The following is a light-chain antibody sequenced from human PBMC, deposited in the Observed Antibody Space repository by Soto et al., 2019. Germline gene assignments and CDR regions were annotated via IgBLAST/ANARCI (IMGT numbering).Light chain of an antibody. CDR1: SGSVASDH. CDR3: QSYDSNSVV. J-gene: IGLJ2*01. CDR2: KND. V-gene: IGLV6-57*04. Sequence: NFMLTQSHSVSESPGKTVTISCTRGSGSVASDHVQWYQQRPGSAPTTVIYKNDQRPSGVPDRFSGSIDSSSNSASLTISGLKTEDEADYYCQSYDSNSVVFGGGTKVTVL.